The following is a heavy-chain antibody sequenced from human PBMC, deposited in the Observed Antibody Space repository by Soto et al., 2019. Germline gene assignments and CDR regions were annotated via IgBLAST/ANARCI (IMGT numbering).Heavy chain of an antibody. Sequence: LRLSCAASGFTFSSYEMNWVRQAPGKGLEWVSYISSSGSTIYYADSVKGRFTISRDNAKNSLYLQMNSLRAEDTAVYYCARDSSTERKTGTTLKPLDYWGQGTLVTVSS. CDR3: ARDSSTERKTGTTLKPLDY. V-gene: IGHV3-48*03. J-gene: IGHJ4*02. CDR1: GFTFSSYE. CDR2: ISSSGSTI. D-gene: IGHD1-7*01.